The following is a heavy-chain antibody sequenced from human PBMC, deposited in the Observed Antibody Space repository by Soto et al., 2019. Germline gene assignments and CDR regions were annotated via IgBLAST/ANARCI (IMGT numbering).Heavy chain of an antibody. Sequence: QVQLQASGPGLVKPSETLSLTCTVSGLSVTSDSYWSWIRQAPGKVLEWIGYVSYRGGTWYNPSLRCRRSTSVDTSQNKFSLSRCSVTPTDTAVYYCARDVRQRNTPAHNHGSFWDQGSLVSVSS. CDR3: ARDVRQRNTPAHNHGSF. CDR1: GLSVTSDSY. J-gene: IGHJ4*02. CDR2: VSYRGGT. V-gene: IGHV4-61*01. D-gene: IGHD2-15*01.